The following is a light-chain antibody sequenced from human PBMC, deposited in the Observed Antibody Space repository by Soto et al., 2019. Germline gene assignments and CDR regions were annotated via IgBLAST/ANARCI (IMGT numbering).Light chain of an antibody. CDR1: QGIGNF. J-gene: IGKJ1*01. V-gene: IGKV1-27*01. Sequence: DIQMTQSPSSLSASVGDRVTITCRASQGIGNFLAWYQQKPGKSPKLLIYAAASLESGVPSRFSGSQSGADLTLIISGLQPEDVATYFCQKYDGAPWTFGQGTKVEVK. CDR2: AAA. CDR3: QKYDGAPWT.